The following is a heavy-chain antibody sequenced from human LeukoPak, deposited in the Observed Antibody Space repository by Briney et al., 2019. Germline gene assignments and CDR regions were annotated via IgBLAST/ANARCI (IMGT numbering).Heavy chain of an antibody. V-gene: IGHV3-11*01. Sequence: GESLRLSCAASGFTFRDYYMSWIRQAPGKGLEWVSYIGTGGTPIDYADSVKGRFTIPRDDAKSSLYLQMNNVRAKDTAFYYCARIYGGYWGQGALVSVSS. CDR3: ARIYGGY. CDR1: GFTFRDYY. D-gene: IGHD3-16*01. CDR2: IGTGGTPI. J-gene: IGHJ4*02.